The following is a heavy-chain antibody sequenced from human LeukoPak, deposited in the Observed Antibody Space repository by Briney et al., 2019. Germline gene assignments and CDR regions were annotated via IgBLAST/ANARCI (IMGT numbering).Heavy chain of an antibody. D-gene: IGHD3-22*01. CDR3: TSSYYYDSSGYNEGYYFDY. V-gene: IGHV4-39*07. J-gene: IGHJ4*02. CDR2: IDYSGST. CDR1: GDSSSNNIYY. Sequence: SETLSLTCTVSGDSSSNNIYYWGWIRQPPGWGLEWIGSIDYSGSTYYNPSLKSRVTISVDTSKNQFSLKLSSVTAADTAVYYCTSSYYYDSSGYNEGYYFDYWGQGTLVTVSS.